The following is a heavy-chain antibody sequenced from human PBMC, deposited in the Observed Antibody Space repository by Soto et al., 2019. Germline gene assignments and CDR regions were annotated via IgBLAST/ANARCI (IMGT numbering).Heavy chain of an antibody. D-gene: IGHD6-19*01. CDR3: ARGGPSSGWKGNWFDP. Sequence: SETLSLTCTVSGGSISSGDYYWSWIRQPPGKGLEWIGYIYYSGSTYYNPSLKSRVTISVDTSKNQFSLKLSSVTAADTAVYYCARGGPSSGWKGNWFDPWGQGTLVTVSS. J-gene: IGHJ5*02. V-gene: IGHV4-30-4*01. CDR1: GGSISSGDYY. CDR2: IYYSGST.